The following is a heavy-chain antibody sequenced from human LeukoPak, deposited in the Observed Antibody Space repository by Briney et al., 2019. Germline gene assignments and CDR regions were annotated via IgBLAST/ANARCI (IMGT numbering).Heavy chain of an antibody. Sequence: PGGSLRLSCAASGFTFSNYWMSWVRQAPGKGLEWVANIKQDGSEKYYVDSVKGRFTISRDNAKNSLYLQMNSLRAEDTAIYYCARDQRGYSYGYDDYWGREPWSPSPQ. D-gene: IGHD5-18*01. V-gene: IGHV3-7*01. CDR2: IKQDGSEK. CDR1: GFTFSNYW. J-gene: IGHJ4*02. CDR3: ARDQRGYSYGYDDY.